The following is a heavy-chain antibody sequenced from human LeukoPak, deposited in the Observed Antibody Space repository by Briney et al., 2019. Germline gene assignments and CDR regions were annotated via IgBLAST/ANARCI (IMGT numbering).Heavy chain of an antibody. J-gene: IGHJ3*02. V-gene: IGHV1-2*02. CDR2: INPNSGGT. Sequence: QGXEWMGWINPNSGGTNYAQKFQGRVTMTRDTSISTAYMELSRLRSDDTAVYYCAVGGLGLISAFDIWGQGTMVTVSS. CDR3: AVGGLGLISAFDI. D-gene: IGHD3-10*01.